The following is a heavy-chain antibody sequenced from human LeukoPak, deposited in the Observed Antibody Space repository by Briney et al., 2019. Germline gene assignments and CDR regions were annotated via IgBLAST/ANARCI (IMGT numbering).Heavy chain of an antibody. D-gene: IGHD3-10*01. V-gene: IGHV3-74*03. Sequence: GGSLRLSCEASGFTFSSHWMHWVRQAPGKGLVWVSRINSDGSSTTYADSVKGRFTISRDNSKNTLYLQMDSLRAEDTAVYYCAKRSLGLYYYGSGSYYERGYYFDYWGQGTLVTVSS. J-gene: IGHJ4*02. CDR2: INSDGSST. CDR1: GFTFSSHW. CDR3: AKRSLGLYYYGSGSYYERGYYFDY.